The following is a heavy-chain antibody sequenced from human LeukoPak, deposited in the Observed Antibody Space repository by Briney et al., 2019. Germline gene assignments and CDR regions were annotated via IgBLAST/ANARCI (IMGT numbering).Heavy chain of an antibody. CDR1: GYSISSGYY. CDR3: ARDSHGEYFFDY. J-gene: IGHJ4*02. CDR2: IYHSGST. Sequence: SETLSLTCTASGYSISSGYYWGWIRQPPGKGLEWIGSIYHSGSTYYNPSLKSRVTISVDTSKNQFSLKLSSVTAADTAVYYCARDSHGEYFFDYWGQGTLVTVSS. V-gene: IGHV4-38-2*02. D-gene: IGHD4-17*01.